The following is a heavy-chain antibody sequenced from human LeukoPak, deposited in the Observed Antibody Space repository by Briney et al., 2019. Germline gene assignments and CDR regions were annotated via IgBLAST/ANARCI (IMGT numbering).Heavy chain of an antibody. Sequence: NPSETLSLTCTVSGGSISSGGYYWSWIRQHPGKGLEWIGYIYYSGSTYYNPSLKSRVTISVDTSKNQFSLKLSSVTAEDTAVYYCARGTPFDYWGQGTLVTVSS. V-gene: IGHV4-31*03. CDR2: IYYSGST. D-gene: IGHD1-14*01. CDR1: GGSISSGGYY. CDR3: ARGTPFDY. J-gene: IGHJ4*02.